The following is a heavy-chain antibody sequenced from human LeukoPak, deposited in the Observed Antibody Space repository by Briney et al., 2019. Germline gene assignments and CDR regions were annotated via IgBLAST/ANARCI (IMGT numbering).Heavy chain of an antibody. CDR1: GGSISSSNW. D-gene: IGHD3-10*01. CDR3: ARGQYYGSGRFDY. J-gene: IGHJ4*02. Sequence: SGTLSLTCAVSGGSISSSNWWSRVRPPPGKGLEWIGEIYHSGSTNYNPSLKSRVTISVDKSKNQFSLKLSSVTAADTAVYYCARGQYYGSGRFDYWGQGTLVTVSS. CDR2: IYHSGST. V-gene: IGHV4-4*02.